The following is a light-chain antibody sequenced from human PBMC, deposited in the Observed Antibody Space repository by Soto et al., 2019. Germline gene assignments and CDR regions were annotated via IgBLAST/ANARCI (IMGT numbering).Light chain of an antibody. J-gene: IGLJ3*02. CDR3: CSYAGNFIWV. CDR1: SSDIGAYDY. V-gene: IGLV2-14*01. Sequence: QSALTQPASLSGSPGQSITISCTGTSSDIGAYDYVSWFQQHPGKAPKLMISEVNNRPSGVSNRFSGSKSGNTAYLTISGLQVEDEAEYYCCSYAGNFIWVFGGGTKVTVL. CDR2: EVN.